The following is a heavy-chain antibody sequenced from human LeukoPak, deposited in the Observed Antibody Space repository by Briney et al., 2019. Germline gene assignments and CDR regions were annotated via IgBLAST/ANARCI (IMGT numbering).Heavy chain of an antibody. CDR1: GFTFSSYA. CDR3: ARDIGGAAGYYYMDV. Sequence: GGSLRLSCAASGFTFSSYAMSWVRQAPGKGLEWVSAISGSGGSTYYADSVKGRFTISRDNSKNTLYLQMNSLRAEDTAVYYCARDIGGAAGYYYMDVWGKGTTVTISS. J-gene: IGHJ6*03. V-gene: IGHV3-23*01. CDR2: ISGSGGST. D-gene: IGHD6-13*01.